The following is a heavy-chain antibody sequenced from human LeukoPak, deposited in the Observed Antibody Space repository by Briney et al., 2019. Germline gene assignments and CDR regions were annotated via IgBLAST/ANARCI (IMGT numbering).Heavy chain of an antibody. Sequence: ASVKVSCKVSGYTLTELSMHWVRQAPGKGLEWMGGFDPEDGETIYAQKFQGRVTITEDTSTDTAYMELSSLRSEDTAVYYCATGVYCGGDCADYWGQGTLVTVSS. CDR3: ATGVYCGGDCADY. D-gene: IGHD2-21*02. CDR1: GYTLTELS. V-gene: IGHV1-24*01. J-gene: IGHJ4*02. CDR2: FDPEDGET.